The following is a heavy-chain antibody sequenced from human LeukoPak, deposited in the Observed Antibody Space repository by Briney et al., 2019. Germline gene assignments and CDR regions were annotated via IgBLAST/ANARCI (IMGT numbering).Heavy chain of an antibody. J-gene: IGHJ4*02. Sequence: GGSLRLSCTVSGFTFSNYWMSWVRQAPGKGLEWVANIEQHGSEKWYVDSVKGRFTISRDNAKNTLYLQMNSLRAEDTAVYYCARDFSFTSSWLTDYWGQGTLVTVSS. V-gene: IGHV3-7*01. CDR2: IEQHGSEK. CDR3: ARDFSFTSSWLTDY. CDR1: GFTFSNYW. D-gene: IGHD6-13*01.